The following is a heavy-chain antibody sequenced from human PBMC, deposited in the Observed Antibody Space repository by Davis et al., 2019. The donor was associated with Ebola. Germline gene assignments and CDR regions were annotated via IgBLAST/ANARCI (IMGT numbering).Heavy chain of an antibody. CDR3: ARAWTYAYDY. Sequence: PGGSLRLSCAASGFTFSDYYLSWIRQAPGKGLEWVAHIQTSGVNVYYADSVKGRFTISRDNAKNSLYLQMDSLRAEDSAVYYCARAWTYAYDYWGQGTLVIVSS. CDR1: GFTFSDYY. V-gene: IGHV3-11*01. D-gene: IGHD1-7*01. CDR2: IQTSGVNV. J-gene: IGHJ4*02.